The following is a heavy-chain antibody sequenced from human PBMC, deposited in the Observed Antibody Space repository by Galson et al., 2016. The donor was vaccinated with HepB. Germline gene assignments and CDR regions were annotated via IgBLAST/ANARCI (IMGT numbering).Heavy chain of an antibody. D-gene: IGHD4-17*01. CDR3: ARGHDYGDYLAT. Sequence: SLRLSCAASGFTVSSRYMSWVRQAPGKGLEWVSAIYSAGSAYYADSVKGRFTISRDEFENTLYLQMNSLRADDTALYYCARGHDYGDYLATWGQGSPVIVSS. CDR2: IYSAGSA. J-gene: IGHJ4*02. V-gene: IGHV3-53*01. CDR1: GFTVSSRY.